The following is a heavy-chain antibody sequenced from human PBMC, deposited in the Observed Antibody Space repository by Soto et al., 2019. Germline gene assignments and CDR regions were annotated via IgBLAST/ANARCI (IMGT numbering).Heavy chain of an antibody. CDR1: KFSLKTSGMR. V-gene: IGHV2-70*04. Sequence: SGPTLANPTQTLTLTCTFSKFSLKTSGMRVRWIRQPPGKALEWLARIDWDDDKFYSTSLKTRLTISKDTSKNQVVLTMTNMDPVDTATYYCARSSGTYYYFDYWGQGTLVTVSS. CDR2: IDWDDDK. J-gene: IGHJ4*02. D-gene: IGHD3-22*01. CDR3: ARSSGTYYYFDY.